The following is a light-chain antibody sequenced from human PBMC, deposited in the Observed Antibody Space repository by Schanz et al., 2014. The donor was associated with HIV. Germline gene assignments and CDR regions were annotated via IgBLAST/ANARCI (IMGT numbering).Light chain of an antibody. CDR2: GAS. J-gene: IGKJ1*01. CDR1: QNVRSSS. CDR3: QHYSSSLWT. V-gene: IGKV3-20*01. Sequence: EIVLTQSPGTLSLSPGERASLSCRASQNVRSSSLAWYQQKPGQAPRLLFYGASNRATGIPDRFSGSGSGTDFTLTISRLEPEDFAVYYCQHYSSSLWTFGQGTKVEIK.